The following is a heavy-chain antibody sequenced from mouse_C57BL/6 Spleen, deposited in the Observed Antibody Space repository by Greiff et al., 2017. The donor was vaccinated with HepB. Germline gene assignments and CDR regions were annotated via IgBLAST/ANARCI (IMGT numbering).Heavy chain of an antibody. CDR1: GFTFSDYG. CDR3: ARYYDYGGFAY. Sequence: EVKLVESGGGLVQPGGSLKLSCAASGFTFSDYGMAWVRQAPRKGPEWVAFISNLAYSIYYADTVTGRFTISRENAKNTLYLEMSSLRSEDTAMYYCARYYDYGGFAYWGQGTLVTVSA. CDR2: ISNLAYSI. V-gene: IGHV5-15*01. D-gene: IGHD2-4*01. J-gene: IGHJ3*01.